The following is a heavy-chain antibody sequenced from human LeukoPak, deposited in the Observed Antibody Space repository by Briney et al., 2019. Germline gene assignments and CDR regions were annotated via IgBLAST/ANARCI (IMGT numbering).Heavy chain of an antibody. Sequence: GASVKVSCKASGGTFSSYAISWVRQAPGQGLEWMGGIIPIFGTANYAQKFQGRVTITADKSTSTAYMELSSLRSEDTAVYYCAGERPGSRVFDSWGQGTVVSASS. CDR2: IIPIFGTA. CDR1: GGTFSSYA. D-gene: IGHD1-14*01. V-gene: IGHV1-69*06. CDR3: AGERPGSRVFDS. J-gene: IGHJ4*02.